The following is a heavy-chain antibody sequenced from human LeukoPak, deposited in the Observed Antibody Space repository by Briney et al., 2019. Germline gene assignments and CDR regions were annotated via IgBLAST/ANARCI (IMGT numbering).Heavy chain of an antibody. CDR1: GFTFSDYY. D-gene: IGHD1-7*01. CDR3: AAPRYNWNYGAFDI. V-gene: IGHV3-11*04. J-gene: IGHJ3*02. Sequence: GGSLRLSCAASGFTFSDYYMSWIRQAPGKGLEWVSYISSSGSTIYYAHSVKGRFTISRDNAKNSLYLQMNSLRAEDTAVYYCAAPRYNWNYGAFDIWGQGTMVTVSS. CDR2: ISSSGSTI.